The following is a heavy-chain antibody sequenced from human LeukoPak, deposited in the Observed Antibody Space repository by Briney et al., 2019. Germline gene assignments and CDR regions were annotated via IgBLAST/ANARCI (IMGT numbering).Heavy chain of an antibody. CDR2: ISAYNGNT. V-gene: IGHV1-18*01. Sequence: ASVKVSCKASGYTFTSYGISWVRQAPGQGLEWMGCISAYNGNTNYAQKLTGRVTMTTDTSTSTAYMELRSLRSDDTAVDYCAISAYGDYVYDAFDIWGQGTMVTVSS. CDR3: AISAYGDYVYDAFDI. J-gene: IGHJ3*02. CDR1: GYTFTSYG. D-gene: IGHD4-17*01.